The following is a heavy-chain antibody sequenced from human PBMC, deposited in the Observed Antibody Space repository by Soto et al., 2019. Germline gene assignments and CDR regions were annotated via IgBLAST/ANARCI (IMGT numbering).Heavy chain of an antibody. D-gene: IGHD3-22*01. Sequence: ASVKVSCKASGYTFTSYAMHWVRQAPGQRLEWMGWINAGNGNTKYSQKFQGRVTITRDTSASTAYMELSSLRSEDTAVYYCARESGYYDSSGYYYRHFDYCGQGTLVTVSS. CDR2: INAGNGNT. CDR1: GYTFTSYA. J-gene: IGHJ4*02. V-gene: IGHV1-3*01. CDR3: ARESGYYDSSGYYYRHFDY.